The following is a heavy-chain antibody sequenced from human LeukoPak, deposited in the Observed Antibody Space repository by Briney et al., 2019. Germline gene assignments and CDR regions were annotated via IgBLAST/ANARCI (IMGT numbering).Heavy chain of an antibody. V-gene: IGHV3-74*03. J-gene: IGHJ4*02. Sequence: PGGSLRLSCAASGFPSGTYLMHWVRQAPGKGLVWVSHINSDGSSTAYADSVKGRFTISRDNAKNTPYLQMNSLRAEDTAVYYCARDRDHSFDYWGQGTLVTVSS. CDR1: GFPSGTYL. CDR2: INSDGSST. CDR3: ARDRDHSFDY.